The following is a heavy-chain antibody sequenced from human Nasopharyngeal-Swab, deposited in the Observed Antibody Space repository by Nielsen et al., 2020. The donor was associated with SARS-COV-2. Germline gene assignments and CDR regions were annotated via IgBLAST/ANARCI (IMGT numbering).Heavy chain of an antibody. V-gene: IGHV4-30-4*01. Sequence: LRLSCSVSGDSISRGDYYWSWIRQSPVKGLEWIGYIYHTGSTSYNPSLRSRVIISSDASKNQFSLRLSSVTAADTAMYYCARRRGPAYYYYMDVWGTATPVTVSS. CDR3: ARRRGPAYYYYMDV. CDR2: IYHTGST. CDR1: GDSISRGDYY. J-gene: IGHJ6*03.